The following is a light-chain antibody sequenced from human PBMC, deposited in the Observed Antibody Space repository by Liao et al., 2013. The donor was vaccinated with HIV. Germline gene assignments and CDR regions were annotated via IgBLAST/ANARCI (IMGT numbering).Light chain of an antibody. V-gene: IGLV3-21*01. CDR3: QVWDRGPAL. Sequence: SYVVTQSPSVSVAPGKTATMTCGGNNIGSKSVHWYQQKPGQAPVVVIDHNSDRPSGIPERISGSNSGNTGTLTISGTQPMDEGDYYCQVWDRGPALFGGGTKLTVL. CDR1: NIGSKS. J-gene: IGLJ2*01. CDR2: HNS.